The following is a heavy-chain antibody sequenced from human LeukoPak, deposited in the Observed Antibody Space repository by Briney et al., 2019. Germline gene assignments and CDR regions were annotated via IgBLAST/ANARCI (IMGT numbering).Heavy chain of an antibody. CDR1: GYTFTSYG. CDR2: ISAYNGNT. CDR3: ARADYYDILTGYTNPSDY. J-gene: IGHJ4*02. Sequence: ASVKVSCKASGYTFTSYGISWVRQAPGQGLEWMGWISAYNGNTNYAQKLQGRVTMTTDTSTSTAYMELRSLRSDDTAVYYCARADYYDILTGYTNPSDYWGQGTLVTVSS. D-gene: IGHD3-9*01. V-gene: IGHV1-18*01.